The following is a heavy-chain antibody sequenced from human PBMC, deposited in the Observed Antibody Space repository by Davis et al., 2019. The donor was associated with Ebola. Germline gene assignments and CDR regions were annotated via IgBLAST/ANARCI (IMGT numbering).Heavy chain of an antibody. CDR1: GFTVSSNY. J-gene: IGHJ4*02. V-gene: IGHV3-53*01. CDR2: IRGST. Sequence: GESLKISCAASGFTVSSNYMSWVRQAPGKGLEWVSAIRGSTYYADSVKGRFTISRDNSKNTLYLQMNSLRAEDTAVYYCARSLWPLGDYWGQGTLVTVSS. CDR3: ARSLWPLGDY. D-gene: IGHD3-10*01.